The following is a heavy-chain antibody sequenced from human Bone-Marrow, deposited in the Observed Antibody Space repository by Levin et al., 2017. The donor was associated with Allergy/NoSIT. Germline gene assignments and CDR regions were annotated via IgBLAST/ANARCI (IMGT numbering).Heavy chain of an antibody. Sequence: ASETLSLTCGVSGYSIGSGNYWGWIRQSPGKGLEWIGSVRHSGSTYYNPSLKSRVSMSVDTSKNQFSLKLTSVTAADTATYYCARDPAGPLCDYGVCYWSWFDSWGHGTLVTVSS. V-gene: IGHV4-38-2*02. J-gene: IGHJ5*01. CDR2: VRHSGST. D-gene: IGHD2-21*02. CDR3: ARDPAGPLCDYGVCYWSWFDS. CDR1: GYSIGSGNY.